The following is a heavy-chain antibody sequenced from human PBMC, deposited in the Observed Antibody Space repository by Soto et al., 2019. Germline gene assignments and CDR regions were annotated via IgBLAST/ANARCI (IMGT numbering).Heavy chain of an antibody. J-gene: IGHJ4*02. V-gene: IGHV4-39*01. Sequence: QLQLQESGPGLVKPSETLSLTCTVSGGSISSSSYYWGWIRQPPGKGLEWIGSIYYSGSTYYNPSPTRRVTVSVDTAKHQFYLTLSSGTVADAAMSYCARLVYASSGYRPGWGQGTLVTVSS. CDR1: GGSISSSSYY. CDR2: IYYSGST. D-gene: IGHD3-22*01. CDR3: ARLVYASSGYRPG.